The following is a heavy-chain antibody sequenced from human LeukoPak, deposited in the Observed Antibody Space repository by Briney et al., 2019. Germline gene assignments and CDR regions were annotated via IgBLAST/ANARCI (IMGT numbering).Heavy chain of an antibody. Sequence: GESLKISCKGSGYSFTSYWIGWVRQIPGKGLEWMGIIYPGDSDTRYSPSFQGQVTISADKSISTAYLQWSSLKASDTAMYYCASRQSSYYDFWSGPNYDAFDIWGQGTMVTVSS. D-gene: IGHD3-3*01. CDR3: ASRQSSYYDFWSGPNYDAFDI. J-gene: IGHJ3*02. CDR2: IYPGDSDT. V-gene: IGHV5-51*01. CDR1: GYSFTSYW.